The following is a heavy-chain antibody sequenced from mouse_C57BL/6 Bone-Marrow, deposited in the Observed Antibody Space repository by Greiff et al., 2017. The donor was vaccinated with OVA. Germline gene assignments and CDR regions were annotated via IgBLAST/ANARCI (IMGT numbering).Heavy chain of an antibody. D-gene: IGHD2-3*01. CDR2: IRSKSNNYAT. CDR1: GFSFNTYA. J-gene: IGHJ4*01. V-gene: IGHV10-1*01. CDR3: VRHLDGYYFNYAMDY. Sequence: EVQLVESGGGLVQPKGSLKLSCAASGFSFNTYAMNWVRQAPGKGLEWVARIRSKSNNYATYYADSVKDRFTISRDDSESMLYLQMNNLKTEDTAMYYCVRHLDGYYFNYAMDYWGQGTSVTVSS.